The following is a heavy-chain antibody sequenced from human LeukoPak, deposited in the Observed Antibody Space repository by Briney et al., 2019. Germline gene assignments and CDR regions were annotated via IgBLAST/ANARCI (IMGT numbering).Heavy chain of an antibody. CDR2: IYTSGST. CDR3: ARERGYSGYDYNYYYYMDV. V-gene: IGHV4-61*02. Sequence: SETLSLTCTVSGGSISSSSYYWSWIRQPAGKGLEWIGRIYTSGSTNYNPSLKSRVTISVDTSKNQFSLKLSSVTAADTAVYYCARERGYSGYDYNYYYYMDVWGKGTTVTISS. J-gene: IGHJ6*03. D-gene: IGHD5-12*01. CDR1: GGSISSSSYY.